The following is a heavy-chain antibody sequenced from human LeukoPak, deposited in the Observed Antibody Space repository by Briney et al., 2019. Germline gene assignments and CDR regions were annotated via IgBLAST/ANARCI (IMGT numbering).Heavy chain of an antibody. Sequence: GGSLSLSCAVSGFTFNSYAMRWVRRATGEGLECVSAISSSGGSTYYADSEKGRFTISRDNSKNTLYPQINSLSPDDTAVYHCAKPPAYFYFWGGYSLDAFDIWGQGTMVTVSS. D-gene: IGHD3-3*01. CDR3: AKPPAYFYFWGGYSLDAFDI. V-gene: IGHV3-23*01. J-gene: IGHJ3*02. CDR1: GFTFNSYA. CDR2: ISSSGGST.